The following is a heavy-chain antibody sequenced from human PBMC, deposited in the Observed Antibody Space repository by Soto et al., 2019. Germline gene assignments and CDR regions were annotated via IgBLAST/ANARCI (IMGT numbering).Heavy chain of an antibody. CDR2: IYWDDDK. CDR1: GFSLSTSGVG. V-gene: IGHV2-5*02. D-gene: IGHD3-10*01. Sequence: QITLKESGPTLVKPTQTLTLTCTFSGFSLSTSGVGVGWIRQPPGKALEWLALIYWDDDKRYSPSLKSRLTITKDTSKNQVVLTMTNMDPVDTATYYCAHSGVYYGSGSYQRGYFDYWGQGTLVTVSS. J-gene: IGHJ4*02. CDR3: AHSGVYYGSGSYQRGYFDY.